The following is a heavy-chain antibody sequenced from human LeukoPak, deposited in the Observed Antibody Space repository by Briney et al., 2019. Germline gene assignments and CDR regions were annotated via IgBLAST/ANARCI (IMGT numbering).Heavy chain of an antibody. J-gene: IGHJ4*02. CDR2: INHSGST. V-gene: IGHV4-34*01. CDR1: GGSFSGNY. Sequence: SETLSLTCAVYGGSFSGNYWSWIRQPPGKGLEWIGEINHSGSTNYNPSLKSRVTISVDTSKNQFSLKLSSVTAADTAVYYCARTSARGAQFDYWGQGTLVTVSS. D-gene: IGHD3-10*01. CDR3: ARTSARGAQFDY.